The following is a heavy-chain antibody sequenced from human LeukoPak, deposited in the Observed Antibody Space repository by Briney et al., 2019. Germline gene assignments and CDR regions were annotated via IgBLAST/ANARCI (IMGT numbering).Heavy chain of an antibody. D-gene: IGHD2-15*01. Sequence: GGSLRLSCAASGFQFCSHRMSWVRPAPGKGPGGVANIKQDGSEKYYVDSVKGRFTIAKDNAQNSLYLQMNSLRAEDTAVYYCAREKVVAAFYYYYYMDVWGKGTTATVSS. J-gene: IGHJ6*03. CDR3: AREKVVAAFYYYYYMDV. CDR2: IKQDGSEK. V-gene: IGHV3-7*01. CDR1: GFQFCSHR.